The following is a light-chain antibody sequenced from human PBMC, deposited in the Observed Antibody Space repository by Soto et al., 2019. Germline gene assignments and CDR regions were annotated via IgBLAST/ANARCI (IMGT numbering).Light chain of an antibody. CDR1: QTVGSN. J-gene: IGKJ4*01. Sequence: EIVMTQSPATLSVSPGERATLSCRASQTVGSNLAWYQQKPGQAPRLLIYGASTRATGIPARFSGSGSGTEFTLTISSLQSEDFAVYYCQQYNNWPPLTFGGRTKVEIK. CDR2: GAS. V-gene: IGKV3-15*01. CDR3: QQYNNWPPLT.